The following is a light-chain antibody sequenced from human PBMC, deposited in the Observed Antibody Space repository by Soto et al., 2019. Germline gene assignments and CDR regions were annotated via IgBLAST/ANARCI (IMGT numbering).Light chain of an antibody. CDR2: DAS. J-gene: IGKJ4*01. Sequence: ENVLTQSPATLSLSPGERATLSCRASQSVSTYLAWYQQKPGQAPRLLIYDASNRATGIPARFSGRGSGTDFTLTISSLEPEDSAVYYCQQRTSWPITFGGGTKVEIK. CDR1: QSVSTY. V-gene: IGKV3-11*01. CDR3: QQRTSWPIT.